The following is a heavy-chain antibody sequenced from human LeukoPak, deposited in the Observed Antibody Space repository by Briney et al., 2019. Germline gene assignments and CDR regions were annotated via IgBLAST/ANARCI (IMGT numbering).Heavy chain of an antibody. CDR3: ARVKDDSSGYSHDAFDI. CDR1: GGSISSYY. Sequence: SETLSFTCTVSGGSISSYYWSWIRQPPGKGLEWIGYIYYSGSTNYNPSLKSRVTISVDTSKNQFSLKLSSVTAADTAVYYCARVKDDSSGYSHDAFDIWGQGTMVTVSS. V-gene: IGHV4-59*01. D-gene: IGHD3-22*01. J-gene: IGHJ3*02. CDR2: IYYSGST.